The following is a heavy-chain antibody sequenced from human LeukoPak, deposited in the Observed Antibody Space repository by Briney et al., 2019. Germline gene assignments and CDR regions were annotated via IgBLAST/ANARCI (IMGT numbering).Heavy chain of an antibody. Sequence: PSETLSLTCAVYGGSFSGYYWRWIRQPPGKGLEWIGEINHSGSTNYNPSLKSRVTISVDTSKNQFSLKLSSVTAADTAVYYCARGYYGSGSYHYYYYGMDVWGQGTTVTVSS. V-gene: IGHV4-34*01. CDR3: ARGYYGSGSYHYYYYGMDV. CDR1: GGSFSGYY. D-gene: IGHD3-10*01. J-gene: IGHJ6*02. CDR2: INHSGST.